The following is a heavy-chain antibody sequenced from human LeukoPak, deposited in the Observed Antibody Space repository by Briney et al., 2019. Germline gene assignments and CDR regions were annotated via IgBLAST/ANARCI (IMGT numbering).Heavy chain of an antibody. J-gene: IGHJ1*01. V-gene: IGHV3-30*02. Sequence: PGGSLRLSCAASGFTFSNYAMHWVRQAPGKGLEWVAFTRSDGTDKYYAETVRGRFTISRDNSENTLYLQMNSLRAEDTAVYCCAKEEDGPRGRYGSGTYGYFQHWGQGTLVTVSS. CDR3: AKEEDGPRGRYGSGTYGYFQH. CDR2: TRSDGTDK. CDR1: GFTFSNYA. D-gene: IGHD3-10*01.